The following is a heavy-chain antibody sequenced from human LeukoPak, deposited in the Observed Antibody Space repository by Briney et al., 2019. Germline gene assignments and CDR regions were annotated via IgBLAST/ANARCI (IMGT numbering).Heavy chain of an antibody. V-gene: IGHV3-30*02. D-gene: IGHD6-6*01. CDR1: GFTFSSYG. Sequence: PGGSLRLSCAASGFTFSSYGMHWVRQAPGKGLEWVAFIRYDGSNKYYADSVKGRFTISRDNAKNSLYLQMNSLRAEDTAVYYCARGGPSRPSYYYYMDVWGKGTTVTVSS. J-gene: IGHJ6*03. CDR3: ARGGPSRPSYYYYMDV. CDR2: IRYDGSNK.